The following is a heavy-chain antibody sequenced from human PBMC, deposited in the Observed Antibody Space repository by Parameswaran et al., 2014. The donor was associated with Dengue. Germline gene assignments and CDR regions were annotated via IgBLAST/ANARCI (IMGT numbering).Heavy chain of an antibody. CDR2: IFSNDEK. Sequence: GARWIRQPPGKALEWLAHIFSNDEKSYSTSLKSRLTISKDTSKSQVVLTMTNMDPVDTATYYCARMYVSSSYDAFDIWAKGQWSPSPQ. D-gene: IGHD3-16*01. J-gene: IGHJ3*02. CDR1: G. CDR3: ARMYVSSSYDAFDI. V-gene: IGHV2-26*01.